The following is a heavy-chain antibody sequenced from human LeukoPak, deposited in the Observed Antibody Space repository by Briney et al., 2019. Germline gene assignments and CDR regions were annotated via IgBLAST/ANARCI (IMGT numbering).Heavy chain of an antibody. J-gene: IGHJ6*03. CDR3: AKTPHGSWARGAYYYMDV. CDR2: IYYSGST. V-gene: IGHV4-39*07. D-gene: IGHD6-13*01. CDR1: GGSISSSSYY. Sequence: SETLSLTCTVSGGSISSSSYYWGWIRQPPGKGLEWIGSIYYSGSTYCNPSLKSRVTISVDMSKNQFSLRLSSVTAADTAVYYCAKTPHGSWARGAYYYMDVGGKGTTVTVS.